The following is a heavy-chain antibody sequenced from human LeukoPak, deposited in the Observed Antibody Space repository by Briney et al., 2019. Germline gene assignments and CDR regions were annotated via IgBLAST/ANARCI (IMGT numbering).Heavy chain of an antibody. D-gene: IGHD2/OR15-2a*01. CDR2: IYYSGST. J-gene: IGHJ4*02. CDR1: GGSISSSSYY. Sequence: LETLSLTCTVSGGSISSSSYYWGWIRQPPGKGLEWIGSIYYSGSTHYNPSLKSRVTISVDTSKNQFSLKLSSVTAADTAVYYCARGSTRADDYWGQGILVTVSS. CDR3: ARGSTRADDY. V-gene: IGHV4-39*01.